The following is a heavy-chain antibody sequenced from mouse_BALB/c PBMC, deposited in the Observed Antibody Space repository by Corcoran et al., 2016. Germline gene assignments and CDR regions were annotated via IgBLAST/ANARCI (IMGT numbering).Heavy chain of an antibody. V-gene: IGHV9-3-1*01. CDR2: INTYTGEP. Sequence: QIQLVQSGPELKKPGETVKISCKASGYTFTNYGMNWVKQAPGKGLKWMGWINTYTGEPTYADDFKGRFAFSLETSASTSYLQINNLKNEDTATYFCARGPRDYYAMDYWGQGTSVTASS. J-gene: IGHJ4*01. CDR1: GYTFTNYG. CDR3: ARGPRDYYAMDY.